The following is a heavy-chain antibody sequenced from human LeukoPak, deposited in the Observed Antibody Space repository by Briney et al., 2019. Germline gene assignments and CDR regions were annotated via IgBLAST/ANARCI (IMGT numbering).Heavy chain of an antibody. J-gene: IGHJ3*02. CDR2: IYPGDSDT. D-gene: IGHD5-24*01. Sequence: GESLKISCKGSGYRFTSYWIGWVRQMPGKGLEWMGIIYPGDSDTRCSPSFQGQVTISADKSISTAYLQWSSLKASDTAMYYCARQGDGYIGYAFDIWAKGQWSPSLQ. V-gene: IGHV5-51*01. CDR3: ARQGDGYIGYAFDI. CDR1: GYRFTSYW.